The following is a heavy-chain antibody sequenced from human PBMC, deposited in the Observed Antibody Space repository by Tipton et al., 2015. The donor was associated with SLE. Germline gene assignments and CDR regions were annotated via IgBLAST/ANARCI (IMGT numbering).Heavy chain of an antibody. V-gene: IGHV4-59*08. CDR1: GGSISSHY. J-gene: IGHJ5*02. D-gene: IGHD5-24*01. Sequence: TLSLTCTVSGGSISSHYWSWIRQPPGKGLEWIGYIYYSGTTNYKSSLESRLSISLDMSENQFSLKLTSVTAADTAMYYCARHRGDGWFDPWGQGTLVTVSS. CDR2: IYYSGTT. CDR3: ARHRGDGWFDP.